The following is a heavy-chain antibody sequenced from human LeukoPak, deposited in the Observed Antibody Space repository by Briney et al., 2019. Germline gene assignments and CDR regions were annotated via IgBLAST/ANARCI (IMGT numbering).Heavy chain of an antibody. CDR3: ARGRGGYGGSILDY. J-gene: IGHJ4*02. V-gene: IGHV4-39*07. CDR1: GGSISSRSFY. CDR2: IYYSGGT. Sequence: SETLSLTCTVSGGSISSRSFYWGWIRQPPGKGLEWIGSIYYSGGTYYNPSLKSRVTISVDTSKNQFSLKLSSVTAADTAVYYCARGRGGYGGSILDYWGQGTLVTVSS. D-gene: IGHD3-22*01.